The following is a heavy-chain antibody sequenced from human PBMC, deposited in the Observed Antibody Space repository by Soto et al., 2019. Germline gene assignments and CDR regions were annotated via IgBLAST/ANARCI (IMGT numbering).Heavy chain of an antibody. CDR3: ARVSRNCSSTSCYLSYYYYMDV. D-gene: IGHD2-2*01. V-gene: IGHV3-66*01. CDR1: GFTVSSNY. J-gene: IGHJ6*03. CDR2: IYSGGST. Sequence: GGSLRLSCAASGFTVSSNYMSWVRQAPGKGLEWVSVIYSGGSTYYADSVKGRFTISRDNSKNTLYLQMNSLRAEDTAVYYCARVSRNCSSTSCYLSYYYYMDVWGKGTTVTVSS.